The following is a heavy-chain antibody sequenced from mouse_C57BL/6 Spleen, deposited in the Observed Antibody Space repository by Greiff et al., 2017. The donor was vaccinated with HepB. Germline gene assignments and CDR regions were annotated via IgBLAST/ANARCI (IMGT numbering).Heavy chain of an antibody. D-gene: IGHD2-10*02. CDR1: GYTFTSYW. J-gene: IGHJ3*01. Sequence: VKLQQPGAELVKPGASVKLSCKASGYTFTSYWMQWVKQRPGQGLEWIGEIDPSDSYTNYNQKFKGKATLTVDTSSSTAYMQLSSLTSEDSAVYYCARESMVTKGFAYWGQGTLVTVSA. CDR3: ARESMVTKGFAY. V-gene: IGHV1-50*01. CDR2: IDPSDSYT.